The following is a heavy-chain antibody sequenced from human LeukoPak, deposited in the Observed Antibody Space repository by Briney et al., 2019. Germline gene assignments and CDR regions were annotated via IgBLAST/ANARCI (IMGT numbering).Heavy chain of an antibody. CDR3: ARVEFGDYYYMDV. D-gene: IGHD2/OR15-2a*01. CDR1: GYTFTSYG. J-gene: IGHJ6*03. CDR2: ISAYNGNT. V-gene: IGHV1-18*01. Sequence: ASVKVSCKASGYTFTSYGISWVRQAPGQGLEWMGWISAYNGNTNYAQKLQGRGTMTRDASTSTVCMELSSLRSEDTAVYYCARVEFGDYYYMDVWGKGTTVTVSS.